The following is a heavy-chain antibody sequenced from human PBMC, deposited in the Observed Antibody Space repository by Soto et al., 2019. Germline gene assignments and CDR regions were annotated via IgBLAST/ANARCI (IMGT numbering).Heavy chain of an antibody. CDR1: GFTFSSYS. Sequence: GGSLRLSCAASGFTFSSYSMNWVRQAPGKGLEWVSYISSSSSTIYYADSVKGRFTISRDNAKNSLYLQMNSLRAEDTAVYYCAREYCSSTSCLNWFDPWGQGTLVTVST. J-gene: IGHJ5*02. V-gene: IGHV3-48*01. CDR3: AREYCSSTSCLNWFDP. CDR2: ISSSSSTI. D-gene: IGHD2-2*01.